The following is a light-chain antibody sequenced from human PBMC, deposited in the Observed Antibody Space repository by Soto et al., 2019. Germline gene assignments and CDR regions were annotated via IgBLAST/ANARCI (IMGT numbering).Light chain of an antibody. CDR1: QSVSGN. CDR3: QQYNNWTLP. V-gene: IGKV3-15*01. CDR2: GAS. Sequence: EIVMTQSPATLSVSPGERATLSCRASQSVSGNLAWYQQKPGQPPRLLIYGASTRATGIPARFSGSGSGTEFTLTISSLQSEDFAVDYCQQYNNWTLPFGGGTKVAIK. J-gene: IGKJ4*01.